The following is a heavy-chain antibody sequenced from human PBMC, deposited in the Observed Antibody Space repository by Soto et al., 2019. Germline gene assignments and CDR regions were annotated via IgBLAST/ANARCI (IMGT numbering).Heavy chain of an antibody. CDR3: ARTDYYYDSSGYFPGMDV. V-gene: IGHV1-69*13. Sequence: SVKVSCKASGGTFSSYAISWVRQAPGQGLEWMGGIIPIFGTANYAQKFQGRVTITADESTSTAYMELSSLRSEDTAVYYCARTDYYYDSSGYFPGMDVWGQGTTVTVSS. J-gene: IGHJ6*02. D-gene: IGHD3-22*01. CDR2: IIPIFGTA. CDR1: GGTFSSYA.